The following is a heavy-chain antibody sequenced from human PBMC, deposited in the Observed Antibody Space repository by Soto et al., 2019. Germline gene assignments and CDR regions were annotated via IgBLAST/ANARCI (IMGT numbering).Heavy chain of an antibody. CDR2: INPSGGST. Sequence: SVEVSLKASGYTFSSYYMHWVRQAPGQGLEWMGIINPSGGSTSYAQKFQGRVTMTRDTSTSTVYMELSSLRSEDTAVYYCARLVTHALWFDPWGQGTLVTVSS. CDR1: GYTFSSYY. V-gene: IGHV1-46*01. CDR3: ARLVTHALWFDP. J-gene: IGHJ5*02. D-gene: IGHD2-21*02.